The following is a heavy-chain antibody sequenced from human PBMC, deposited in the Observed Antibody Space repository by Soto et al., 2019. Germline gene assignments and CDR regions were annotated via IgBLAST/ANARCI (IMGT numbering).Heavy chain of an antibody. CDR1: GGSISTYY. CDR3: AKRLTTVTTVFDC. CDR2: IYTSGST. D-gene: IGHD4-17*01. J-gene: IGHJ4*02. Sequence: PSETLSLTCTVSGGSISTYYWSWIRQPAGKGLEWIGRIYTSGSTNYNPSLKSRVTMSGDTSKNQFSLKLNSVTAADTAVYYCAKRLTTVTTVFDCWGQGTLVTVSS. V-gene: IGHV4-4*07.